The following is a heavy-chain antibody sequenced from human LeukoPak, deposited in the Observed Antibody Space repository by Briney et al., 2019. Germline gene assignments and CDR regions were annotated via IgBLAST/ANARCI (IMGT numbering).Heavy chain of an antibody. J-gene: IGHJ4*02. CDR1: GGSISSGSYY. Sequence: SQTLSLTCTVSGGSISSGSYYWSWIRQYPRKGLEWIGYISYSGSTSYNPSLKSRVTISVDASKNQFSLKLSSVTAADTAVYYCAREDGPDFDFWGQGTLVTVSS. D-gene: IGHD5-24*01. CDR2: ISYSGST. CDR3: AREDGPDFDF. V-gene: IGHV4-31*03.